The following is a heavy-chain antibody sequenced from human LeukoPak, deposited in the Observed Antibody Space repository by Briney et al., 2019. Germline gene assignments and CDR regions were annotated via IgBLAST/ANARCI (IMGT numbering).Heavy chain of an antibody. Sequence: PGGSLRLCCAASGFTFSSYGMSWVRQAPGKGLEWVSAISGSGGSTYYADSVKGRFTISRDNSKNTLYLQMNSLRAEDTAVYYCAKEGYDILTGYSSYYYYMDVWGKGTTVTISS. CDR2: ISGSGGST. CDR3: AKEGYDILTGYSSYYYYMDV. D-gene: IGHD3-9*01. V-gene: IGHV3-23*01. J-gene: IGHJ6*03. CDR1: GFTFSSYG.